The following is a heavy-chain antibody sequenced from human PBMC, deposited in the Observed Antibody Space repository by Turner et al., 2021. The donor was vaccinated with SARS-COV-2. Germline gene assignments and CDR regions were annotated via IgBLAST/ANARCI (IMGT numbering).Heavy chain of an antibody. CDR2: ISYDGSDK. D-gene: IGHD3-22*01. Sequence: QVQLVESGGGVVQPGRSLRISCAASGFTFSTYAMHWVRQAPGKGLEWLSVISYDGSDKYDADSVKGRFTISRDNSKNTLYLQMNSLRAEDTAVYYCAREDYYDSSGSLDYWGQGTLVTVSS. V-gene: IGHV3-30-3*01. CDR3: AREDYYDSSGSLDY. CDR1: GFTFSTYA. J-gene: IGHJ4*02.